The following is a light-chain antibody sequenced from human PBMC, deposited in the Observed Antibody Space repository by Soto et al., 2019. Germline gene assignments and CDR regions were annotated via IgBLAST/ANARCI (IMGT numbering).Light chain of an antibody. Sequence: SYELTQPPSVSVAPGQTARVTCGGNNIETKSVHWYQQKPGQAPVLVVYEDRDRPSGIPERFSGSNSGNTATLTISRVEAGDEADYYCQVWDSSSEHVVFGGGTQLTVL. CDR1: NIETKS. J-gene: IGLJ7*01. CDR2: EDR. V-gene: IGLV3-21*02. CDR3: QVWDSSSEHVV.